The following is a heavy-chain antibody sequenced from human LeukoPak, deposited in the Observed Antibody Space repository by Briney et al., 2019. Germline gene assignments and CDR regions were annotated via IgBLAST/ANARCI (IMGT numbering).Heavy chain of an antibody. CDR3: ARAGYDFWSGYYNWFDP. J-gene: IGHJ5*02. V-gene: IGHV4-34*01. D-gene: IGHD3-3*01. Sequence: PSETLSLTCAVYGGSFSGYYWSWIRQPPGKGLEWIGEINHSGSTNYNPSLKSRVTTSVDTSKNQFSLKLSSVTAADTAVYYCARAGYDFWSGYYNWFDPWGQGTLVTVSS. CDR1: GGSFSGYY. CDR2: INHSGST.